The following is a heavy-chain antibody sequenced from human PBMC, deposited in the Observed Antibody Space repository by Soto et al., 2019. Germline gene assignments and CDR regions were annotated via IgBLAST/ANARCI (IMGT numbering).Heavy chain of an antibody. CDR1: GFTFSNYG. CDR2: IWYDGSNK. CDR3: ARDDIPGRAVAIYGMDV. D-gene: IGHD6-19*01. V-gene: IGHV3-33*01. J-gene: IGHJ6*02. Sequence: GGSLRLSCAASGFTFSNYGMHWVRQAPGKGLEWVAVIWYDGSNKYYADPVKGRFTISRDNSKNTLYLQINGLRAEDTAVYYCARDDIPGRAVAIYGMDVWGQGTTVTVSS.